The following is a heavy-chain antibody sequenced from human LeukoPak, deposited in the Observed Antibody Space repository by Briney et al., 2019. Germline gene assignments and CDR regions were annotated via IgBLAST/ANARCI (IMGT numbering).Heavy chain of an antibody. D-gene: IGHD5-12*01. CDR1: GFTFSSYS. CDR2: ISSSSSYI. J-gene: IGHJ4*02. CDR3: ARAGGYLLYFDS. Sequence: GGSLRLSCAASGFTFSSYSMNWVRQAPGKGLEWVSSISSSSSYIYYADSVKGRFTISRDNAKNSLYLQMNSLRAEDTAVYYCARAGGYLLYFDSWGQGTLATVSS. V-gene: IGHV3-21*01.